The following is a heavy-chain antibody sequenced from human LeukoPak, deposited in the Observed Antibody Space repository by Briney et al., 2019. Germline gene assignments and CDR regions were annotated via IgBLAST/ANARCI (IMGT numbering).Heavy chain of an antibody. CDR1: GGSISRGGYY. CDR2: INYSGST. J-gene: IGHJ5*02. CDR3: ARGAVVVVAAIISSNWFDP. V-gene: IGHV4-34*01. Sequence: PSETLSLTCAVSGGSISRGGYYWSWVRQPPGKGLGGVWEINYSGSTNYNPSLKSRVTISVDTSKNQFSLKLSSVTAADTAVYYCARGAVVVVAAIISSNWFDPWGQGTLVTVSS. D-gene: IGHD2-15*01.